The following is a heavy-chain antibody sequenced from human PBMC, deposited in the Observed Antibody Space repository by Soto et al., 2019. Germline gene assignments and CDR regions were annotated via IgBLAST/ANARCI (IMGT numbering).Heavy chain of an antibody. Sequence: SETLSLTCTVSGGSISSGDYYWSWIRQPPGKGLEWIGYIFYSGSTYYNPALKSLVTISVDTSKSQFSLKLSSVTAADTAVYYCAKDSGYNYGYFRWFDPWGQGTLVTVSS. CDR2: IFYSGST. V-gene: IGHV4-61*08. CDR3: AKDSGYNYGYFRWFDP. CDR1: GGSISSGDYY. J-gene: IGHJ5*02. D-gene: IGHD5-18*01.